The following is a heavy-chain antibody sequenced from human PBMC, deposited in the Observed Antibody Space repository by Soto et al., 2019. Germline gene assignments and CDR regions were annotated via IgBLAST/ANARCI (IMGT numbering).Heavy chain of an antibody. J-gene: IGHJ3*02. D-gene: IGHD6-6*01. Sequence: PGGSLRLSCAASGFTFSSYSMNWVRQAPGKGLEWVSYISSSSSTIYYADSVKGRFTISRDNAKNSLYLQMNSLRAEDTAVYYCSRDSVFGEYSSSSEDAFDIWGQGTMVTVSS. CDR3: SRDSVFGEYSSSSEDAFDI. CDR2: ISSSSSTI. CDR1: GFTFSSYS. V-gene: IGHV3-48*01.